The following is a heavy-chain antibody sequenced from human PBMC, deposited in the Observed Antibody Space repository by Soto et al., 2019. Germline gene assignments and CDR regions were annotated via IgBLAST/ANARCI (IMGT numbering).Heavy chain of an antibody. D-gene: IGHD2-8*01. J-gene: IGHJ6*02. V-gene: IGHV3-21*01. CDR2: ISSSSSYI. CDR1: GFTFSSYS. CDR3: ARDPRPYCTNGVCFSKYGMDV. Sequence: GGSLRLSCAASGFTFSSYSMNWVRQAPGKGLEWVSSISSSSSYIYYADSVKGRFTISRDNAKNSLYPQMNSLRAEDTAVYYCARDPRPYCTNGVCFSKYGMDVWGQGTTVTVSS.